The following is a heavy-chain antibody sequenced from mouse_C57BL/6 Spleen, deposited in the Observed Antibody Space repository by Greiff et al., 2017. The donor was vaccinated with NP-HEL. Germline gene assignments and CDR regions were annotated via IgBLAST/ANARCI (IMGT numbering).Heavy chain of an antibody. CDR3: ASWYYYDGVVNYFDY. CDR2: IYPGDGDT. CDR1: GYAFSSYW. V-gene: IGHV1-80*01. J-gene: IGHJ2*01. Sequence: VQLQQSGAELVKPGASVKISCKASGYAFSSYWMNWVKQRPGKGLEWIGQIYPGDGDTNYNGKFKGKATLTADKSSSTAYMQLSSLTSEDSAVYFCASWYYYDGVVNYFDYWGQGTTLTVSS. D-gene: IGHD1-1*01.